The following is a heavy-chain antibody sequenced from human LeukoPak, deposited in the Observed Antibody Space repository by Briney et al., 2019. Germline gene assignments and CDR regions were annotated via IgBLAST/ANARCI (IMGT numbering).Heavy chain of an antibody. J-gene: IGHJ5*02. D-gene: IGHD2-2*01. CDR1: GFTFSDYY. V-gene: IGHV3-11*01. CDR3: ARDWTRVPAAIINWFDP. CDR2: ISSSGSTI. Sequence: GGSLRLSCAASGFTFSDYYMSWIRQAPGKGLESVSYISSSGSTIYYADSVKGRFTISRDNAKNSLYLQMNSLRAEDTAVYYCARDWTRVPAAIINWFDPWGQGTLVTVSS.